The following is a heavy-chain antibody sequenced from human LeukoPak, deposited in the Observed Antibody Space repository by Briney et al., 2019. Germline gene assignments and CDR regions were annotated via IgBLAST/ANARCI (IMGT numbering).Heavy chain of an antibody. V-gene: IGHV3-30*03. CDR2: ISYDGSNK. J-gene: IGHJ4*02. CDR3: ATYCGGDCYSGDY. D-gene: IGHD2-21*02. Sequence: PTGGSLRLSCAASGFTFSSYGMHWVRQAPGKGLEWVAVISYDGSNKYYADSVKGRFTISRDNSKNTLYLQMNSLRAEDRAVYYCATYCGGDCYSGDYWGQGTLVTVSS. CDR1: GFTFSSYG.